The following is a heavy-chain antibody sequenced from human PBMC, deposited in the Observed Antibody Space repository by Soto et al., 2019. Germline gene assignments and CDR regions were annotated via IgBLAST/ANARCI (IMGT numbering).Heavy chain of an antibody. V-gene: IGHV4-39*05. CDR2: IYHSGTT. CDR3: ATKAGYFDY. D-gene: IGHD6-25*01. J-gene: IGHJ4*02. CDR1: GGSINNNKYY. Sequence: SETPSLTCTVSGGSINNNKYYWDWIRQPPGKGLEWIGSIYHSGTTYYNPSLKSRVTISVDTSKNQFSLKLSSVTAADTAVYYFATKAGYFDYWGKGALVTVSS.